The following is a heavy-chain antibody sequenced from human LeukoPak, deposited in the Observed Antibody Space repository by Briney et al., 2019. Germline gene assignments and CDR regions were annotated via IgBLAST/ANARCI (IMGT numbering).Heavy chain of an antibody. D-gene: IGHD6-6*01. J-gene: IGHJ6*03. CDR3: ARDSSTYYYYYMDV. CDR1: GGSISSGSYY. CDR2: IYTSGST. V-gene: IGHV4-61*02. Sequence: SETLSLTCTVSGGSISSGSYYWSWIRQPAGKGLEWIGRIYTSGSTNYNPSLKSRVTISVDTSKNQFSLKLSFVTAADTAVYYCARDSSTYYYYYMDVWGKGTTVTVSS.